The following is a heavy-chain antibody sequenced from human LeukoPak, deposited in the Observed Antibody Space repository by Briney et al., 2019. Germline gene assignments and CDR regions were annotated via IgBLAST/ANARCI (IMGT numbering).Heavy chain of an antibody. J-gene: IGHJ3*02. V-gene: IGHV4-34*01. CDR1: GGSFSGYY. D-gene: IGHD4/OR15-4a*01. CDR3: ARRRLEVLRRGAFDI. Sequence: SETLSLTCAVYGGSFSGYYWSWIRQPPGKGLEWIGEINHSGSTNYNPSLKSRVTISVDTSKNQFSLKLSSVTAADPAVYYCARRRLEVLRRGAFDIWGQGTMVTVSS. CDR2: INHSGST.